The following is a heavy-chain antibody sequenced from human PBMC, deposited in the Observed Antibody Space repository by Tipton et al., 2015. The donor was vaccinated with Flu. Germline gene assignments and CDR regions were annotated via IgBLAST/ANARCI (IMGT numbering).Heavy chain of an antibody. Sequence: TLSLTCTVSGYSISSGYYWGWIRQPPGKGPEWIGSIYHSGSTYYNPSLKSRVTISVDTSKNQFSLKLSSVTAADTAVYYCARDGGYGDYAGWFDPWGQGTLVTVSS. D-gene: IGHD4-17*01. CDR2: IYHSGST. CDR3: ARDGGYGDYAGWFDP. V-gene: IGHV4-38-2*02. J-gene: IGHJ5*02. CDR1: GYSISSGYY.